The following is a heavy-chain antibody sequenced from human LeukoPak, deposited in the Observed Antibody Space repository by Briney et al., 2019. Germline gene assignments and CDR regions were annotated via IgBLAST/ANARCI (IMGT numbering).Heavy chain of an antibody. Sequence: GRSLRLSCVASGFTFDDYAMHWVRQAPGKGLEWVSGISLNSGSRGYADSVKGRFTISRGNAKNSLYLQMNSLRAEDTALYYCAKDMVRGWFGDYYYYGMDVWGQGTTVTVSS. CDR1: GFTFDDYA. D-gene: IGHD3-10*01. CDR2: ISLNSGSR. CDR3: AKDMVRGWFGDYYYYGMDV. J-gene: IGHJ6*02. V-gene: IGHV3-9*01.